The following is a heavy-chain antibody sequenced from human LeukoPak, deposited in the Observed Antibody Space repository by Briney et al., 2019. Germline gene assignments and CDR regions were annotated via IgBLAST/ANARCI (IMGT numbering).Heavy chain of an antibody. CDR1: GFTFSSYG. J-gene: IGHJ4*02. V-gene: IGHV3-33*01. CDR3: ARDLEYSSGWPDDY. D-gene: IGHD6-19*01. CDR2: IWYDGSNK. Sequence: GGSLRLSCAASGFTFSSYGMHWVRQAPGKGLEWVAVIWYDGSNKYYADSVKGRFTISRDNSKNTLYLQMNSLRAEDTAVYYCARDLEYSSGWPDDYWGQGTLVTVSS.